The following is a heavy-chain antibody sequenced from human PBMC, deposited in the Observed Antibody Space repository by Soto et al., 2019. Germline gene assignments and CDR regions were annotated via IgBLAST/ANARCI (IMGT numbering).Heavy chain of an antibody. J-gene: IGHJ6*02. Sequence: GGSLRLSCAASGFTFSSYAMSWVRQAPGKGLEWVSAISGSGGSTYYADSVKGRFTISRDNSKNTLYLQMNSLRAEDTAVYYCAKDSGEGSGRYFYYYYYGMDVWGQGTTVTVSS. V-gene: IGHV3-23*01. CDR2: ISGSGGST. D-gene: IGHD6-19*01. CDR3: AKDSGEGSGRYFYYYYYGMDV. CDR1: GFTFSSYA.